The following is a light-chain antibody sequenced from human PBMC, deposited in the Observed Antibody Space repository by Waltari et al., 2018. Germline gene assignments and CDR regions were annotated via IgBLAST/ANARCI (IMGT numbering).Light chain of an antibody. CDR3: SSYIGSSTLEL. Sequence: QSALTQPASVSGSPGQSITISCTGTNSAVGGYNYVSWYQQHPGKAPKLMIFDVSNRPSGVSNRFSGSKSGNTASLTISGLQAEDEADYYCSSYIGSSTLELFGGGTSLTVL. V-gene: IGLV2-14*03. J-gene: IGLJ2*01. CDR2: DVS. CDR1: NSAVGGYNY.